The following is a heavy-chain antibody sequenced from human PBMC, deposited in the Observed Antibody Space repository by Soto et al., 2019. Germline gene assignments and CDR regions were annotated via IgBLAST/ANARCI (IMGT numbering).Heavy chain of an antibody. CDR3: TSPRYDGSGTPFDH. J-gene: IGHJ4*02. D-gene: IGHD3-22*01. CDR1: GFTFSSYW. V-gene: IGHV3-74*01. CDR2: INTDGSST. Sequence: EVQLVESGGGLVQPGGSLRLSCAASGFTFSSYWMHWVRQAPGKGLVWVSLINTDGSSTTYADSVKGRFIISRDNAQNTLYLQMNSLRAEDPAVYYCTSPRYDGSGTPFDHWGQGTLVTVSS.